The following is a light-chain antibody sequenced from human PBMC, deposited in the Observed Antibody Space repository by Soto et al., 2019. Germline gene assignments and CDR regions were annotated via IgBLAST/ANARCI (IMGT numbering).Light chain of an antibody. CDR1: SSDIGAYNY. J-gene: IGLJ3*02. CDR2: DVT. V-gene: IGLV2-14*01. CDR3: SSYTSTRTL. Sequence: QSALTQPASVSGSPGQSITISCTGTSSDIGAYNYVSWYQQHPGKAPKLIIYDVTNRPSGVSNRFSGSKSGNTASLTISGLLPEDEADYYCSSYTSTRTLFGGGTKLTVL.